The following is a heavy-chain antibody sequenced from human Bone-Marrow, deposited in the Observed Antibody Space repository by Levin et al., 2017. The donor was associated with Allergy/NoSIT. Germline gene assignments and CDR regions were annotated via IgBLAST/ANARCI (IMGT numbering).Heavy chain of an antibody. V-gene: IGHV3-33*01. CDR1: GFSFSSYG. Sequence: SCAASGFSFSSYGMHWVRQAPGKGLEWVAVIWYDGSNKDYGDSVKGRFTISRDNSKNTLYLQMNSLRADDTAFYYCARDLSGAAGAYDYWGQGTLVSVSS. CDR3: ARDLSGAAGAYDY. D-gene: IGHD6-13*01. CDR2: IWYDGSNK. J-gene: IGHJ4*02.